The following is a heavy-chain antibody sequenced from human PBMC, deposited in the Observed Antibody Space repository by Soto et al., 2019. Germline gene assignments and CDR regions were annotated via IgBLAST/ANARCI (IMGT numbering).Heavy chain of an antibody. V-gene: IGHV4-34*01. Sequence: ETLSLTCAVYGGSFSGYYWSWIRQPPGKGLEWIGEINHSGSTNYNPSLKSRVTISVDTSKNQFSLKLSSVTAADTAVYYCARAWGYYYYGMDVWGQGTTVTVSS. CDR2: INHSGST. CDR3: ARAWGYYYYGMDV. D-gene: IGHD3-16*01. J-gene: IGHJ6*02. CDR1: GGSFSGYY.